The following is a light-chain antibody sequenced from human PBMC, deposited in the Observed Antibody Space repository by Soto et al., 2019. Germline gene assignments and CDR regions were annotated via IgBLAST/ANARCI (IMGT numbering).Light chain of an antibody. Sequence: EIVLTQSPSTLSLSQGERATLSCGASQSVRSSYLAWYQQKPGLAPRLLIYAASSRAPGVPDRFSGSGSGTDFTLAISRLEPEDFAVYYCLQYTLLPRTFGQGT. J-gene: IGKJ5*01. CDR3: LQYTLLPRT. CDR2: AAS. V-gene: IGKV3D-20*01. CDR1: QSVRSSY.